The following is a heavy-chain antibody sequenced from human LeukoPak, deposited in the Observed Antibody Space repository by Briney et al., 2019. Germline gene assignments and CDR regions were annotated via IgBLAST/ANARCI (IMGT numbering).Heavy chain of an antibody. CDR2: IRYDGSKQ. Sequence: GGSLRLSCAVSAFTFTSYGMHWVRQAPGKGLEWVAFIRYDGSKQYYIDSVKGRFTVSRDNSKNTLYLQMNNLRAKDTAVYYCAKDLWTKQNAPGYFDYWGQGTLVTVSS. CDR3: AKDLWTKQNAPGYFDY. CDR1: AFTFTSYG. J-gene: IGHJ4*02. V-gene: IGHV3-30*02. D-gene: IGHD1-1*01.